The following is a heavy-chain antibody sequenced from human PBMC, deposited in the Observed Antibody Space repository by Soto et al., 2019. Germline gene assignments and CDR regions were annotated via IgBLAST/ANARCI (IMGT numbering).Heavy chain of an antibody. J-gene: IGHJ4*02. D-gene: IGHD2-15*01. V-gene: IGHV3-33*01. CDR3: ARDDCSGGRCYPDY. CDR1: GFSFSTYG. Sequence: QVQLVESGGGVAQPGRSLRLSCAASGFSFSTYGMHWVRQAPGKGLEWVAVIWYDGSNKYYADSVKGRFTISRDNSKNTLYRQMNSLRAEDTAVYYCARDDCSGGRCYPDYWGQGTLVIVSS. CDR2: IWYDGSNK.